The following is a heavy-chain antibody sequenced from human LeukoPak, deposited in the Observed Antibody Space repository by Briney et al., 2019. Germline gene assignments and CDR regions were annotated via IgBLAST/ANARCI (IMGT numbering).Heavy chain of an antibody. Sequence: PSETLSLTCTVSGGSISSYYWSWIRLPPGKGLEWIGYIYYSRSTNYNPSLKSRVTISVDTSKNQFSLKLSSVTAADTAVYYCARHKETTDAFDIWGQGTMVTVSS. J-gene: IGHJ3*02. V-gene: IGHV4-59*08. D-gene: IGHD1-1*01. CDR3: ARHKETTDAFDI. CDR1: GGSISSYY. CDR2: IYYSRST.